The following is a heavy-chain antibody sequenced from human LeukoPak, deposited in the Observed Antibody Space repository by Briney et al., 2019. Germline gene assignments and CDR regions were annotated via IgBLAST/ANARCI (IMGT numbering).Heavy chain of an antibody. Sequence: GGSLRLSCAASGFTFSSYSMNWVRQPPGKGVEWVSYISGTSSTIYFADSVKGRFTISRDNSKNSLYLQMNSLRAEDTALYYCAKGAAAGTGQACDYWGQGTLVTVSS. J-gene: IGHJ4*02. CDR1: GFTFSSYS. CDR3: AKGAAAGTGQACDY. D-gene: IGHD6-13*01. CDR2: ISGTSSTI. V-gene: IGHV3-48*04.